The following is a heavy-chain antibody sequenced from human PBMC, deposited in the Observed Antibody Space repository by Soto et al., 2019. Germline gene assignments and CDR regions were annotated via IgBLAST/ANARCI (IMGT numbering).Heavy chain of an antibody. CDR1: GYTFTGYY. D-gene: IGHD3-10*01. Sequence: ASVKVSCKASGYTFTGYYMHWVRQAPGQGLEWVGWINPNSGGTNYAQKFQGWVIMIRDTSISKAYMELSRRRSDDTAVYYCSRKSMVRGDDAFDIWGQGTMVTVSS. CDR3: SRKSMVRGDDAFDI. CDR2: INPNSGGT. J-gene: IGHJ3*02. V-gene: IGHV1-2*04.